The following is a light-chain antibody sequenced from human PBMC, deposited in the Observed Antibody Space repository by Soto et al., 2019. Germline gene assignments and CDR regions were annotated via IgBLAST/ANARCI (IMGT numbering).Light chain of an antibody. CDR1: SSDIGVYDF. J-gene: IGLJ1*01. Sequence: SVLTQPPSASGSPGQSVTISCTGTSSDIGVYDFVTWYQQHPGKAPKVIIYQVNKRPSGVPDRFSGSKSGNTASLTVSGLRPEDEADYFCSSFAGSYSPYVFGTGTKVTVL. V-gene: IGLV2-8*01. CDR2: QVN. CDR3: SSFAGSYSPYV.